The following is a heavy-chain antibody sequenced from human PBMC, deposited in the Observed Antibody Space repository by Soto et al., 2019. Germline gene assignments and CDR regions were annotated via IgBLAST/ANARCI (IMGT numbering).Heavy chain of an antibody. CDR1: GYTLTELS. V-gene: IGHV1-24*01. D-gene: IGHD2-15*01. CDR3: ARYKSSGYCSGGSCYLVY. J-gene: IGHJ4*02. CDR2: FDPEDGET. Sequence: ASVKVSCKVSGYTLTELSMHWVRQAPGKGLEWMGGFDPEDGETIYAQKLQGRVTMTTDTSTSTAYMELRSLRSDDTAVYYCARYKSSGYCSGGSCYLVYWGQGTLVTVSS.